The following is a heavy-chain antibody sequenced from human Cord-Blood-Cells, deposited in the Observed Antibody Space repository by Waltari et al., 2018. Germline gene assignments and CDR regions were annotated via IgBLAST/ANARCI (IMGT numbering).Heavy chain of an antibody. V-gene: IGHV1-2*02. D-gene: IGHD1-26*01. CDR3: ARESWVSGSYYFDY. CDR1: GYHFTGYY. J-gene: IGHJ4*02. Sequence: QVQLVQSGAEVKKPGASVKVSCKASGYHFTGYYMHWLRQAPGQGLEWMGWINPNSGGTNYAQKFQGRVTMTRDTSISTAYMELSRLRSDDTAVYYCARESWVSGSYYFDYWGQGTLVTVSS. CDR2: INPNSGGT.